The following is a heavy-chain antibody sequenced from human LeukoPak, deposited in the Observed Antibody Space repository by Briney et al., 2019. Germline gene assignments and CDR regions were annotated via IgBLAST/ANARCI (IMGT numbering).Heavy chain of an antibody. CDR2: ISAYNGNT. V-gene: IGHV1-18*01. Sequence: ASVKVSCKASGYTFTSYDINWVRQATGQGLEWMGWISAYNGNTNYAQKLQGRVTMTTDTSTSTAYMELRSLRSDDTAVYYCARDLRSGDYVWGSYRPPYYFDYWGQGTLVTVSS. D-gene: IGHD3-16*02. CDR1: GYTFTSYD. CDR3: ARDLRSGDYVWGSYRPPYYFDY. J-gene: IGHJ4*02.